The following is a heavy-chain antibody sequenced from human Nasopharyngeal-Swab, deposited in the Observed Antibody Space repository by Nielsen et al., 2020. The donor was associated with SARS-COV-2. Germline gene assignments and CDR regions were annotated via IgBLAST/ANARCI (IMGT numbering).Heavy chain of an antibody. CDR3: ARGDVTIFGVVGWFDP. V-gene: IGHV4-61*02. D-gene: IGHD3-3*01. Sequence: SETLSLTCTVSGGSISSGSYYWSWIRQPAGKGLEWIGRIYTSGSTNYNPSLKSRVTISVDTSKNQFSLKLSSVTAADTAVYYCARGDVTIFGVVGWFDPWGQGTLVTVSS. J-gene: IGHJ5*02. CDR1: GGSISSGSYY. CDR2: IYTSGST.